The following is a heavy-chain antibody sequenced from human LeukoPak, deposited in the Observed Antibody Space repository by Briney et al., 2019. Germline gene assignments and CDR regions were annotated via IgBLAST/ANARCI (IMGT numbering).Heavy chain of an antibody. D-gene: IGHD1-1*01. CDR2: ISAYNGNT. J-gene: IGHJ4*02. Sequence: GASVKVSCKASGYTFTSYYMHWVRQAPGQGLEWMGWISAYNGNTNYAQKLQGRVTMTTDTSTSTAYMELRGLRSDDTAVYYCARDLYNWNDPPPLPFDYWGQGTLVTVSS. V-gene: IGHV1-18*04. CDR3: ARDLYNWNDPPPLPFDY. CDR1: GYTFTSYY.